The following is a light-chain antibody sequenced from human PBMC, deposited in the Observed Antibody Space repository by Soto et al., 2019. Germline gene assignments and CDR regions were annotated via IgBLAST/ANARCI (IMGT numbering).Light chain of an antibody. CDR3: CSYAGSYNYV. V-gene: IGLV2-11*01. CDR2: DVS. J-gene: IGLJ1*01. Sequence: QSALTQPRSVSGSPGQSVTISCTGTSSDVGGYNYVSWYQQHPGKAPKLMIYDVSKRPSGVPDRFSGSKSGNTASLTISGLQAEDEDDYYCCSYAGSYNYVFGTGTKLTVL. CDR1: SSDVGGYNY.